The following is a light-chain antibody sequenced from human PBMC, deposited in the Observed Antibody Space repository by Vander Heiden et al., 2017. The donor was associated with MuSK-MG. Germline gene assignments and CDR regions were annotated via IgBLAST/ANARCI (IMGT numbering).Light chain of an antibody. J-gene: IGLJ3*02. CDR1: SLRRFS. Sequence: SSELTQDPALSVALGQTVRITCQGDSLRRFSASWYQQKPGQAPVLLIYRKDKRPSGIPDRFSGSSSGNAASLTITGAQAEDEADYYCHSRDSSGNHWLFGGGTKLTVL. CDR2: RKD. V-gene: IGLV3-19*01. CDR3: HSRDSSGNHWL.